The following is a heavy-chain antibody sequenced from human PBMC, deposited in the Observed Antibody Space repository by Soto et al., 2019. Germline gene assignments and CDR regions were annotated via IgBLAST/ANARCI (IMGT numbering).Heavy chain of an antibody. V-gene: IGHV1-8*01. J-gene: IGHJ6*02. CDR2: MNPKSGNT. CDR1: GYTFTSYD. Sequence: ASVKVSCKASGYTFTSYDINWVRQAPGQGLEWMGWMNPKSGNTVYAQKFQGRVTMTRDTSITTAYMELSSLGSEDTAVYFCARPYRELHHPYYYSYHEIHLWGPATRATVSS. CDR3: ARPYRELHHPYYYSYHEIHL. D-gene: IGHD1-26*01.